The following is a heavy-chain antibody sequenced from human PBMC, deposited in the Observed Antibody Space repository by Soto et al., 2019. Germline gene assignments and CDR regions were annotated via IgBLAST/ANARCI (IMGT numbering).Heavy chain of an antibody. Sequence: GGSLRLSCAASGFTFSSYWMSWVRQAPGKGLEWVADIKQDGSEKYYVASVKGRFTISRDNAKNSLYLQMNSLRDEDTAVYYCAREGNNDYGDYGDGYYYYMDVWGKGTTVTVSS. V-gene: IGHV3-7*01. CDR1: GFTFSSYW. CDR3: AREGNNDYGDYGDGYYYYMDV. CDR2: IKQDGSEK. J-gene: IGHJ6*03. D-gene: IGHD4-17*01.